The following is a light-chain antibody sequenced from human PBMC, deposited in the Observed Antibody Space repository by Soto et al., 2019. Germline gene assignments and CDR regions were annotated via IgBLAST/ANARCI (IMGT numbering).Light chain of an antibody. CDR1: QSVSSN. CDR3: QQYNNWSPGT. Sequence: EIVMTQSPATLSVSPGERATLSCRASQSVSSNLAWYQQKPGQAPRLLIYGASTRATGIPARFSGSRSGTEFTLTISSLQSEDFAVYYCQQYNNWSPGTFGPGTKVDIK. CDR2: GAS. V-gene: IGKV3-15*01. J-gene: IGKJ3*01.